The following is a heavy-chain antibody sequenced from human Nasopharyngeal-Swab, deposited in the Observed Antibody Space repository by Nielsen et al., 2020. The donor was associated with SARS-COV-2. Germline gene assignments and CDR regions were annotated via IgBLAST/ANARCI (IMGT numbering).Heavy chain of an antibody. V-gene: IGHV3-23*01. CDR3: AKASKNLRINMVRGVSYYYGMDV. D-gene: IGHD3-10*01. Sequence: GGSLRLSCAASGFTFSSYAMSWVRQAPGKGLEWVSAISGSGGSTYYADSVKGRFTISRDNSKNTLYLQMNSLRAEDTAVYYCAKASKNLRINMVRGVSYYYGMDVWGQGTTVTVSS. CDR1: GFTFSSYA. CDR2: ISGSGGST. J-gene: IGHJ6*02.